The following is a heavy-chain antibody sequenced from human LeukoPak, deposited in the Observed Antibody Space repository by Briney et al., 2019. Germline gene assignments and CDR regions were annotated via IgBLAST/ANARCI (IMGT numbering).Heavy chain of an antibody. V-gene: IGHV5-10-1*01. Sequence: GESLKISCKGSGYSFTSYWISRVRQMPGKGLEWMGRIDPSDSYTNYSPSFQGHVTISADKSISTAYLQWSSLKASDTAMYYCARSYGSGSYLPTYWGQGTLVTVSS. CDR1: GYSFTSYW. CDR3: ARSYGSGSYLPTY. J-gene: IGHJ4*02. D-gene: IGHD3-10*01. CDR2: IDPSDSYT.